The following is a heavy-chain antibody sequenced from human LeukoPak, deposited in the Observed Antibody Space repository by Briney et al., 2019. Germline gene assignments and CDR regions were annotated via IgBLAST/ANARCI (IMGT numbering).Heavy chain of an antibody. J-gene: IGHJ4*02. CDR2: INPNSGGT. CDR3: ASDILEYQLLALGYY. CDR1: GYTFTGYY. D-gene: IGHD2-2*01. Sequence: GASVKVSCKASGYTFTGYYMHWVRQAPGQGLEWMGWINPNSGGTNYAQKFQGRVTMTRDTSISTAYMELSRLRSDDTAVYYCASDILEYQLLALGYYWGQGTLVTVSS. V-gene: IGHV1-2*02.